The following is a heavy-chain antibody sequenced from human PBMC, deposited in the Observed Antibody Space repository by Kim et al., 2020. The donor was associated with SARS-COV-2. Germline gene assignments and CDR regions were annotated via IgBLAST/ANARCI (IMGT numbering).Heavy chain of an antibody. J-gene: IGHJ4*02. CDR1: GGTFSSYA. Sequence: SVKVSCKASGGTFSSYAISWVRQAPGQGLEWMGGIIPILGTANYAQKFQGRVTITADESTSTAYMELSSLRSEDTAVYYCARGWVGQQRDWQKPQFVCDYWGQGTLVTVSS. V-gene: IGHV1-69*13. CDR2: IIPILGTA. CDR3: ARGWVGQQRDWQKPQFVCDY. D-gene: IGHD6-13*01.